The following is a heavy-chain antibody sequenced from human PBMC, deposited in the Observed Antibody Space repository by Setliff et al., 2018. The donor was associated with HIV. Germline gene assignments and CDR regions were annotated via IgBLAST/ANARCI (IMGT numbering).Heavy chain of an antibody. Sequence: ASVKVSCKASGYTFTSYAMNWVRQAPGQGLEWMGWINTNTGNPTYAQGFTGRFVFSLDTSVSTAYLQISSLKAEDTAVYYCASPDPLIGASHYDSSGYRRNYYYYYGMDVWGQGTTVTVSS. V-gene: IGHV7-4-1*02. J-gene: IGHJ6*02. CDR3: ASPDPLIGASHYDSSGYRRNYYYYYGMDV. CDR2: INTNTGNP. D-gene: IGHD3-22*01. CDR1: GYTFTSYA.